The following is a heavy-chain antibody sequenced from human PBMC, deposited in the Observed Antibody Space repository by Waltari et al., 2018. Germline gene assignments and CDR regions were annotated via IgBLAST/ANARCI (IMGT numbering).Heavy chain of an antibody. CDR1: GYTFTSYG. D-gene: IGHD2-2*01. CDR3: ARDVWRAIGRDQFDY. CDR2: ISAYNGNT. J-gene: IGHJ4*02. V-gene: IGHV1-18*01. Sequence: AEVKKPGASVKVSCKASGYTFTSYGISWVRQAPGQGLEWMGWISAYNGNTNYAQKLQGRVTMTTDTSTSTAYMELRSLRSDDTAVYYCARDVWRAIGRDQFDYWGQGTLVTVSS.